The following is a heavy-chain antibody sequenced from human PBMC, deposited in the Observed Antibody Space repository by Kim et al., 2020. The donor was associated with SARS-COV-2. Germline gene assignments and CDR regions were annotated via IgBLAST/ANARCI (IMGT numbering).Heavy chain of an antibody. CDR2: IIPIFGTA. J-gene: IGHJ5*02. Sequence: SVKVSCKASGGTFSSYAISWVRQAPGQGLEWMGGIIPIFGTANYAQKFQGRVTITADESTSTAYMELSSLRSEDTAVYYCARGRVDIVATITVAAAAYNWFDPWGQGTLVTVSS. CDR3: ARGRVDIVATITVAAAAYNWFDP. V-gene: IGHV1-69*13. CDR1: GGTFSSYA. D-gene: IGHD5-12*01.